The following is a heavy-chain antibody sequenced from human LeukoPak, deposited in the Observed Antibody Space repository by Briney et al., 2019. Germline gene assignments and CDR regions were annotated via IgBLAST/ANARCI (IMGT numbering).Heavy chain of an antibody. D-gene: IGHD6-6*01. CDR1: GGSISSSSYY. Sequence: PSETLSLTCTVSGGSISSSSYYWGWIRQPPGKGLEWIRSIYYSGSTYYNPSLKSRVTISVDTSKNQFSLKLSSVTAADTAVYYCARAVAEQLVAGSFDYWGQGTLVTVSS. CDR2: IYYSGST. J-gene: IGHJ4*02. V-gene: IGHV4-39*07. CDR3: ARAVAEQLVAGSFDY.